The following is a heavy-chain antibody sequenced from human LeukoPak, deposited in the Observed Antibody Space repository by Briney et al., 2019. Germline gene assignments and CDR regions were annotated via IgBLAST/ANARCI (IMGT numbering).Heavy chain of an antibody. Sequence: SVKVSCKASGGTFSSYTISWVRQAPGQGLEWMGRIIPILGIANYAQKFQGRVTITADKSTSTAYMELSSLRSEDTAVYYCAREGCCSSTSCSYFDYWGQGTLVTVSS. V-gene: IGHV1-69*04. J-gene: IGHJ4*02. D-gene: IGHD2-2*01. CDR2: IIPILGIA. CDR1: GGTFSSYT. CDR3: AREGCCSSTSCSYFDY.